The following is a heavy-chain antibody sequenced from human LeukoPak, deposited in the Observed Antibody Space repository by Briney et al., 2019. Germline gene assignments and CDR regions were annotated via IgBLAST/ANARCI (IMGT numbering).Heavy chain of an antibody. D-gene: IGHD6-19*01. CDR3: ARAVSGRFDY. J-gene: IGHJ4*02. CDR2: INHSGST. Sequence: PSETLSPTCAVYGGSFSGYYWSWIRQPPGKGLEWIGQINHSGSTNYNPSLNSRVTISVDTSKNQFSLRLSSVTAADTAVYYCARAVSGRFDYWGQGTLVTVSS. CDR1: GGSFSGYY. V-gene: IGHV4-34*01.